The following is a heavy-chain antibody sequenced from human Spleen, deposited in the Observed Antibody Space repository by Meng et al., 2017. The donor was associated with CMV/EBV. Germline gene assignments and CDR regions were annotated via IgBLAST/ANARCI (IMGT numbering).Heavy chain of an antibody. CDR1: GFTFSRHA. J-gene: IGHJ4*02. V-gene: IGHV3-23*05. CDR2: IIDRGKKI. CDR3: AEGWGGRIDW. Sequence: EAQWLEVGGGLVQPGGSRRLSCAAFGFTFSRHAMNWVRQAPGKGREWVAGIIDRGKKIEYSDAVKGRFTISRDNSKNIVYLQMTSLRGEDTAIYYCAEGWGGRIDWWGQGTLVTVSS. D-gene: IGHD3-16*01.